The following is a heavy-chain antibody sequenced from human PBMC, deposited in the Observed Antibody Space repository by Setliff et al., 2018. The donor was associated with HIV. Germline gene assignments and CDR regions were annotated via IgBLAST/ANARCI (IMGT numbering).Heavy chain of an antibody. CDR1: GFTFNSYA. CDR3: ASSRPPDDSSGYLDH. D-gene: IGHD3-22*01. J-gene: IGHJ4*01. Sequence: GGSLRLSCAASGFTFNSYAMHWVRQAPGKGLEWVANIKKDGSDKFYVDSVKGRFAISRDNAKNSLNLEMNSLRAEDTAIYYCASSRPPDDSSGYLDHWGQGTLVTVSS. V-gene: IGHV3-7*03. CDR2: IKKDGSDK.